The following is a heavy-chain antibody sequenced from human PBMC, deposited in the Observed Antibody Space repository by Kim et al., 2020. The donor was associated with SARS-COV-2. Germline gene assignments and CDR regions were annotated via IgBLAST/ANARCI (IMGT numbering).Heavy chain of an antibody. D-gene: IGHD3-10*01. Sequence: ADSVKGRFTISRDNSKNTLYLQMNSLRAEDTAVYYCARDLYYGSGSRFDYWGQGTLVTVSS. J-gene: IGHJ4*02. CDR3: ARDLYYGSGSRFDY. V-gene: IGHV3-33*01.